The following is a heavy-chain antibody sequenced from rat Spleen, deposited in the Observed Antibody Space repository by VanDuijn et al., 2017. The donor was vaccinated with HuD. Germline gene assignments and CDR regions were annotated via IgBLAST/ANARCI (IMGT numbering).Heavy chain of an antibody. J-gene: IGHJ4*01. V-gene: IGHV5-31*01. CDR3: ARHNSGYGVMDA. Sequence: EVQLVESGGGLVQPGRSLKLSCVASGFTFNNYWMTWIRQAPGRGLEWVASITNASGRTYYSDFVKGRFTISRDTAQNTLYLQMDSLRSEDTATYYCARHNSGYGVMDAWGQGASVTVSS. D-gene: IGHD4-3*01. CDR1: GFTFNNYW. CDR2: ITNASGRT.